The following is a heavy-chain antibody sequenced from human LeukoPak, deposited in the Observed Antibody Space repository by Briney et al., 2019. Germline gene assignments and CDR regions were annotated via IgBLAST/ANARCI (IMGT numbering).Heavy chain of an antibody. V-gene: IGHV4-39*01. D-gene: IGHD4-17*01. J-gene: IGHJ4*02. CDR1: GGSFSSSSYH. Sequence: PSETLSLTCTVSGGSFSSSSYHWGWIRQPPGKGLEYIGTISYSGTTYYNPSLQSRVTISLDRSKNQFSLKLTSVTAADTAVYYCAAQIYGDFADYWGQGTLVTVSS. CDR3: AAQIYGDFADY. CDR2: ISYSGTT.